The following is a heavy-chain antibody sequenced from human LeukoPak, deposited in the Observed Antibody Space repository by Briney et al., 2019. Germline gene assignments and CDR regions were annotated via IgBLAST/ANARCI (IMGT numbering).Heavy chain of an antibody. Sequence: PSETLSLTCTVSGGSISSYYWSWIRQPPGKGLEWIGYIYYSGSTNYNPSLKSRVTISVDTSKTQFSLKLSSVTAADTAVYYCARTPSGYDVLDYFDYWGQGTLVTVSS. CDR1: GGSISSYY. CDR2: IYYSGST. V-gene: IGHV4-59*01. J-gene: IGHJ4*02. CDR3: ARTPSGYDVLDYFDY. D-gene: IGHD5-12*01.